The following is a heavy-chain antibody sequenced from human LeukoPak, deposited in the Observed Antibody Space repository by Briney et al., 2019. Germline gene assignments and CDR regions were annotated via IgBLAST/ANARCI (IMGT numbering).Heavy chain of an antibody. CDR1: GYTFTGYY. D-gene: IGHD4-17*01. V-gene: IGHV1-2*02. CDR3: ARGSDGDFFDH. J-gene: IGHJ4*02. Sequence: ASVKVSCKASGYTFTGYYMHWVRQAPGQGLEWMGWINPNSGVTNYAQQFHGRVTMTRDTSISTAYMELSGLGSDDMAMFHCARGSDGDFFDHWGQGTLVTVSS. CDR2: INPNSGVT.